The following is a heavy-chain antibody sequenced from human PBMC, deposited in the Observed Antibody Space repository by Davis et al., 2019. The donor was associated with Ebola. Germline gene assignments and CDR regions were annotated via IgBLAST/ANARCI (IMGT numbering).Heavy chain of an antibody. CDR2: IIPMIGAA. Sequence: AASVKVSCKASGGTFRGYAITWVRQAPGQGLEWMGGIIPMIGAADYAQKFQGRVTITRDTSASTAYMELSSLRSEDTAVYYCARVLYSSSPPYDYWGQGTLVTVSS. CDR1: GGTFRGYA. V-gene: IGHV1-69*05. J-gene: IGHJ4*02. D-gene: IGHD6-13*01. CDR3: ARVLYSSSPPYDY.